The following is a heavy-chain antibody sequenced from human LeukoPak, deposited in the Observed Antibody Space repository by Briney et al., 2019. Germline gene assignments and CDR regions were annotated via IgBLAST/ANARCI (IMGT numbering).Heavy chain of an antibody. CDR2: MNRDSGNT. Sequence: ASVKVSCKASGSTITSYDINWVRQATGQGLEWMGWMNRDSGNTGYAQKFQGRVTMTRNTSISTAYMELSSLRSEDTAVYYCARAKRLGGNYYFDYWGQGTLVAVSS. J-gene: IGHJ4*02. V-gene: IGHV1-8*01. CDR1: GSTITSYD. CDR3: ARAKRLGGNYYFDY. D-gene: IGHD3-16*01.